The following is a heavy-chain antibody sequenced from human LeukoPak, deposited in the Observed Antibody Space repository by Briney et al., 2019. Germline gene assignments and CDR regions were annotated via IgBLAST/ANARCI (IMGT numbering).Heavy chain of an antibody. CDR3: ARGPTTVTRAFDY. CDR1: GGSISVYY. V-gene: IGHV4-4*07. Sequence: SETLSLTCTVSGGSISVYYWSWIRQPAGKGLEWIGRIYTSGTTHYNPSLKSRVTMSVDTSKNQFSLKLRSVTAADTAVYYCARGPTTVTRAFDYRGQGILVTVSS. D-gene: IGHD4-17*01. J-gene: IGHJ4*02. CDR2: IYTSGTT.